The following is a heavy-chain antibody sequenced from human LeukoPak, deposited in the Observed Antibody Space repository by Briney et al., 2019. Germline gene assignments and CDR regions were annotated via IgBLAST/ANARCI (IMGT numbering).Heavy chain of an antibody. CDR2: VYYSGST. Sequence: PSETLSLTCTVSGGSISSYYWSWIRQPPGKGLEWIGYVYYSGSTNYSPSLNGRVTISIDTSKNKFSLKLTSVTAADTAVYYCARDRGEIAAAGDNWFDPWGQGTLVTVSS. J-gene: IGHJ5*02. CDR3: ARDRGEIAAAGDNWFDP. V-gene: IGHV4-59*01. D-gene: IGHD6-13*01. CDR1: GGSISSYY.